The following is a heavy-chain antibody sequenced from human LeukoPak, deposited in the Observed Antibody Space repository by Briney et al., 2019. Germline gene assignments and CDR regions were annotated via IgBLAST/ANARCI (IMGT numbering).Heavy chain of an antibody. CDR3: ARGADYDLLTGSSYYFDY. Sequence: SETLSLTCTVSGGSINSGDYYWSWIRQPPGTGLEWIGYIYYRGSAYSNPSLKSRVAISVDASKNQFSLQLSSLTAADTAVYYCARGADYDLLTGSSYYFDYWGQGTLVTVSS. CDR1: GGSINSGDYY. V-gene: IGHV4-30-4*01. CDR2: IYYRGSA. J-gene: IGHJ4*02. D-gene: IGHD3-9*01.